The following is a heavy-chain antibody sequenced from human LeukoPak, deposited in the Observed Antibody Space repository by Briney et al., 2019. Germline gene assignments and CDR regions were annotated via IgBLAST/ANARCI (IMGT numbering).Heavy chain of an antibody. CDR1: GGTFSTLD. D-gene: IGHD5-12*01. CDR3: ARLGSGYDPGDF. J-gene: IGHJ4*02. Sequence: SVKVSCKASGGTFSTLDISCVRQAPGHGLEWMGGIIPLFGPANYARKFQDRVTIIADESTTTAYMELSSLRSEDTAVYYCARLGSGYDPGDFWGQGTLVTVST. CDR2: IIPLFGPA. V-gene: IGHV1-69*01.